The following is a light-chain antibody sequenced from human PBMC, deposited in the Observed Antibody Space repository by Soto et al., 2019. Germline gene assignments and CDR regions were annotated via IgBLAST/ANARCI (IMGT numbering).Light chain of an antibody. CDR2: AAS. V-gene: IGKV1-12*02. Sequence: EIQMTQSPSSVSASVGDRVTITCRASQGISRWLAWYQQKPGRAPKLLIYAASNLQSGVPSRFSGSGSETDYTLTISSLQPEDFATYYCQQANSFPWTFGQGTKVEVK. J-gene: IGKJ1*01. CDR3: QQANSFPWT. CDR1: QGISRW.